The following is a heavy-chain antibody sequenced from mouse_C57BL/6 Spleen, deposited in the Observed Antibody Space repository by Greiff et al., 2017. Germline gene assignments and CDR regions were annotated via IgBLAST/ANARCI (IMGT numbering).Heavy chain of an antibody. CDR1: GYTFTDYY. J-gene: IGHJ3*01. CDR2: INPNNGGT. D-gene: IGHD2-1*01. V-gene: IGHV1-26*01. Sequence: VQLQQSGPELVKPGASVKISCKASGYTFTDYYMNWVKQSHGKSLAWIGDINPNNGGTSYNQKFKGKATLTVDKSSSTAYMELRSLTSEDSAVYYCAREGDGNYLAWFAYWGQGTLVTVSA. CDR3: AREGDGNYLAWFAY.